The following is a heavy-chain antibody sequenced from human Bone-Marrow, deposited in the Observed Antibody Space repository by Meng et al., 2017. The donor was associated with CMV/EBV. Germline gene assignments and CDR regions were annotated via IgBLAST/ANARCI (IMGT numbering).Heavy chain of an antibody. CDR2: ISSSSSYI. D-gene: IGHD1-26*01. J-gene: IGHJ4*02. Sequence: GGSLRLSCAASGFTFSSYSMNWVRQAPGKGLEWVSSISSSSSYIYYADSVKGRFTISRDNAKNSLYLQMNSLRAEDTAVYYCAFYKSGSYISSGGYFADWGQETLVTVSS. CDR1: GFTFSSYS. V-gene: IGHV3-21*01. CDR3: AFYKSGSYISSGGYFAD.